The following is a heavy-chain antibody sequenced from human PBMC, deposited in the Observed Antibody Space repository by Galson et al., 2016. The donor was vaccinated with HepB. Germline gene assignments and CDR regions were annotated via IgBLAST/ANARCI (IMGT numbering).Heavy chain of an antibody. D-gene: IGHD3-3*01. J-gene: IGHJ6*02. CDR1: GFTFSSHV. CDR3: AKNEFWSGYPPYCYYGMDV. V-gene: IGHV3-23*01. CDR2: MSGSADRT. Sequence: SLRLSCAASGFTFSSHVMSWVRQAPGKGLEWVSAMSGSADRTSYAVSVEGRFTISRDNSRNTLYLEMHSLRTEDTALYYCAKNEFWSGYPPYCYYGMDVWGQGTPVTVSS.